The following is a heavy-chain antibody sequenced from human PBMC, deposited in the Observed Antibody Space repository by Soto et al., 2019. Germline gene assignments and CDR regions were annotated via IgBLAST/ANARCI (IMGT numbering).Heavy chain of an antibody. V-gene: IGHV3-23*01. J-gene: IGHJ2*01. D-gene: IGHD5-12*01. Sequence: GGSLRLSCAASGFTFSSYAMSWVRQAPWKGLEWVSAISGSGGSTYYADSVKGRFTISRDNSKNTLYLQMNSLRAEDTAVYYCAKGQLEWLRFMGHWYFDLWGRGTLVTVSS. CDR1: GFTFSSYA. CDR3: AKGQLEWLRFMGHWYFDL. CDR2: ISGSGGST.